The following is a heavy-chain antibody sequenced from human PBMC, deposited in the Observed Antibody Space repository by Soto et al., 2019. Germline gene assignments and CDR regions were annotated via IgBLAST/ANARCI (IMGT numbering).Heavy chain of an antibody. J-gene: IGHJ4*02. CDR1: GGSISSGGYS. CDR2: IYHSGST. D-gene: IGHD3-22*01. Sequence: QLQLQESGSGLVKPSQTLSLTCAVSGGSISSGGYSWSWIRQPPGKGLEWIGYIYHSGSTYYNPPLKSRVTISVDRSKNQFSLKLSSVTAADTAVYYCARGGVDYYDSSGYYFSPYYFDYWGQGTLVTVSS. V-gene: IGHV4-30-2*01. CDR3: ARGGVDYYDSSGYYFSPYYFDY.